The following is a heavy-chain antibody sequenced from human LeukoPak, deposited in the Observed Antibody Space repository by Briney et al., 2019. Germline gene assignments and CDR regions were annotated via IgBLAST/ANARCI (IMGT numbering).Heavy chain of an antibody. CDR3: ARAQAGHGYGGLDY. V-gene: IGHV3-21*01. CDR2: ISISSSYI. J-gene: IGHJ4*02. CDR1: GFTFSSYS. Sequence: GGSLRLSCAASGFTFSSYSMNWVRQTPGKGLEWVSSISISSSYIYYADSVKGRFTISRDNAKNSLYLQMNSLRAEDTAVYYCARAQAGHGYGGLDYWGQGTLVTVSS. D-gene: IGHD4-23*01.